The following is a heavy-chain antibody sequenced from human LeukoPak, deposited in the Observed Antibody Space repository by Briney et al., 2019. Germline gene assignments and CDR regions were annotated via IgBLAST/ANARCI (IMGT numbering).Heavy chain of an antibody. CDR2: INPNSGGT. D-gene: IGHD3-22*01. Sequence: ASVKVSCKASGYTFTGYYMHWVRQAPGQGLEWMGWINPNSGGTNYAQKFQGRVTMTRDTSISTAYMELSRLRSDDTAVYYCARETSPFDYYDSSGFGYWGQGTLVTVSS. V-gene: IGHV1-2*02. CDR3: ARETSPFDYYDSSGFGY. CDR1: GYTFTGYY. J-gene: IGHJ4*02.